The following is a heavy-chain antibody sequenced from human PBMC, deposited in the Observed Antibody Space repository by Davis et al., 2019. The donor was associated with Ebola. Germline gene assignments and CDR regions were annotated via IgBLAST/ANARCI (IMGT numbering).Heavy chain of an antibody. CDR3: ARGGSSSWYGPFFDY. J-gene: IGHJ4*02. CDR2: INYSGST. D-gene: IGHD6-13*01. Sequence: SETLSLTCAVYGGSLRDYYWSWIRQPPGKGLEWIGEINYSGSTTYNPSLKSRVTISVDTSKNQFSLKLSSVTAADTAVYYCARGGSSSWYGPFFDYWGQGTLVTVSS. V-gene: IGHV4-34*01. CDR1: GGSLRDYY.